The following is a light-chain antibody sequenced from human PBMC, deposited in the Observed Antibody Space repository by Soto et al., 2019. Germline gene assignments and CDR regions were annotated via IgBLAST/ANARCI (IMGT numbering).Light chain of an antibody. V-gene: IGLV2-14*01. CDR3: SSYTSSSTLLVV. CDR1: SSDVGGYNY. J-gene: IGLJ2*01. CDR2: DVS. Sequence: QSALTQPASVSGSPGQSITISCTGTSSDVGGYNYVSWYQQHPGKAPKLMIYDVSNQPSGVSNRFSGSKSGNTASLTISGLQAEDEADYYCSSYTSSSTLLVVFGGGTKVTVL.